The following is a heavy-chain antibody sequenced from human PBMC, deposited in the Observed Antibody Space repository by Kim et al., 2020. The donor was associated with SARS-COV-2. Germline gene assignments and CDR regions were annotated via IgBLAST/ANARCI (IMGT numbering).Heavy chain of an antibody. Sequence: GGSLRLSCAASGFTFSSYGMHWVRQAPGKGLEWVAVISYDGSNKYYADSVKGRFTISRDNSKNTLYLQMNSLRAEDTAVYYCARDVDSITMIVVAMGGFDYWGQGTLVTVSS. J-gene: IGHJ4*02. CDR2: ISYDGSNK. CDR1: GFTFSSYG. D-gene: IGHD3-22*01. CDR3: ARDVDSITMIVVAMGGFDY. V-gene: IGHV3-33*05.